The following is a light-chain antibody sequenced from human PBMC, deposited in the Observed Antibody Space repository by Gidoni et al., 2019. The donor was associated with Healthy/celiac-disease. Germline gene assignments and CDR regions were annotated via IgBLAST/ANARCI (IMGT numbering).Light chain of an antibody. CDR3: QKYNSALWT. CDR1: QGISNY. CDR2: AAY. Sequence: DIQMTQSPSSLSASVGDRVTITCRESQGISNYLAWYQQKPGKVPKLLIYAAYTLQSGVPSRFSGSGSGTDFTLTISSLQPEDVATYYCQKYNSALWTFGQGTKVEIK. J-gene: IGKJ1*01. V-gene: IGKV1-27*01.